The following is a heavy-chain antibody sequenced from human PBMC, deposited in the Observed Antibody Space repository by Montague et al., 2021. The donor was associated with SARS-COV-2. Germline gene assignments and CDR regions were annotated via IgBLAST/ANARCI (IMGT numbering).Heavy chain of an antibody. CDR2: IYYSGST. Sequence: SETLSLTCTVSGGSISGFYWSWIRQPPGKGLEWIGYIYYSGSTKYNPSLESRVAVSVDRSKNQVSLKLTSVTAADTAVYYCARLLRSCTNGVCRTYYYYALDVWGQGTRATASS. J-gene: IGHJ6*02. CDR1: GGSISGFY. D-gene: IGHD2-8*01. V-gene: IGHV4-59*01. CDR3: ARLLRSCTNGVCRTYYYYALDV.